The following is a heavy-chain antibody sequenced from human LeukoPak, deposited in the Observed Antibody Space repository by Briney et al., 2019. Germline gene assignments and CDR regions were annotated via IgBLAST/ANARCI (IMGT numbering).Heavy chain of an antibody. CDR3: AKDLRRFGELSGFDY. CDR2: IYHSGST. J-gene: IGHJ4*02. CDR1: GGSISSGGYY. D-gene: IGHD3-10*01. Sequence: PSQTLSLTCTVSGGSISSGGYYWSWIRQPPGKGLEWIGYIYHSGSTYYNPSLKSRVTISVDRSKNQFSLKLSSVTAADTAVYYCAKDLRRFGELSGFDYWGQGTLVTVSS. V-gene: IGHV4-30-2*01.